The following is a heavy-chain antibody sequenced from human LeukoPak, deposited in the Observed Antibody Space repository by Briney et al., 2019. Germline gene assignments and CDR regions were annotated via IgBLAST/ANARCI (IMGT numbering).Heavy chain of an antibody. Sequence: GGSLRLSCAASAFTFSSYGMHWVRQAPGKGLEWVAFIRYDGSNKYYADSVKGRFTISRDNSKNTLYLQMNSLRAEDTAVYYCAKHDYGDPPHWYFDLWGRGTLVTVSS. D-gene: IGHD4-17*01. CDR1: AFTFSSYG. V-gene: IGHV3-30*02. J-gene: IGHJ2*01. CDR2: IRYDGSNK. CDR3: AKHDYGDPPHWYFDL.